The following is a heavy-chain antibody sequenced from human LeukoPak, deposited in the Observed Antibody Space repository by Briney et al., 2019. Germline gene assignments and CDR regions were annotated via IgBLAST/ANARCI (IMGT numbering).Heavy chain of an antibody. V-gene: IGHV1-46*01. CDR3: ARATLSDYYFNY. CDR2: INPSGGST. J-gene: IGHJ4*02. CDR1: GYTFPSYF. Sequence: GPVKVFCKASGYTFPSYFMHWVRQAPGQGLEWMGIINPSGGSTSYAQKFQGRVTMTRDTSTNTVYMELSSLRSEDTAVYFCARATLSDYYFNYWGQGTLVTVSS.